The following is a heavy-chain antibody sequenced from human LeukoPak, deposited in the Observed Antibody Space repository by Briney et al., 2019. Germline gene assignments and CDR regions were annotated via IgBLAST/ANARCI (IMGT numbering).Heavy chain of an antibody. CDR1: GYTFTAYY. CDR2: INPDSGVT. Sequence: ASVKVSCKASGYTFTAYYVHWVRQAPGQGLEWMGRINPDSGVTDYAQQFQGRVTMTRDTSISTAYMELSRLRSDDTAVYYCARVHYDFWSGYRPKNYYYMDVWSKGTTVTVSS. CDR3: ARVHYDFWSGYRPKNYYYMDV. V-gene: IGHV1-2*06. D-gene: IGHD3-3*01. J-gene: IGHJ6*03.